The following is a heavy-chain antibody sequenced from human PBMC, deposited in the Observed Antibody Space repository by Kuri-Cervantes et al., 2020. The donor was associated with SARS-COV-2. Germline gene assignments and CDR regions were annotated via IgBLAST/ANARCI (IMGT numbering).Heavy chain of an antibody. Sequence: GGSLRLSCEVSGFLFSASAIHWVRQASGKGLEWVGRVRGKANNYATAYSASVKGRFTISRDDSKNMAYLQMNSLKTEDTAVYYCKTLIDYWGQGAMVTVSS. CDR1: GFLFSASA. CDR2: VRGKANNYAT. J-gene: IGHJ4*02. V-gene: IGHV3-73*01. CDR3: KTLIDY.